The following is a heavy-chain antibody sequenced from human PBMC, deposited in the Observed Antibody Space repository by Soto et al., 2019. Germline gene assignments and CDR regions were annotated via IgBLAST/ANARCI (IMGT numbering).Heavy chain of an antibody. J-gene: IGHJ4*02. CDR1: GFTFGNFG. CDR3: ARSRSGAVADSFDF. CDR2: ISGGGGST. D-gene: IGHD3-10*01. V-gene: IGHV3-23*01. Sequence: GGSLRLSCAASGFTFGNFGMNWVRQAPGKGLEWVSGISGGGGSTYYADSVKGRFTISRGNSKDTVYLQMNSLRDEDSAMFYCARSRSGAVADSFDFWGQGTLVTVSS.